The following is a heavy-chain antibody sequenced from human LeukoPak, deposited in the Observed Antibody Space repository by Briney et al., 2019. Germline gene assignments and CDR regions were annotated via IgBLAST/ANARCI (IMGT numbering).Heavy chain of an antibody. CDR1: GFTFNNYA. D-gene: IGHD2-15*01. V-gene: IGHV3-30*19. J-gene: IGHJ4*02. Sequence: GTSLRLSCEGSGFTFNNYAFHWVRRAPGKGLEWLAIILSDGGRKYYADSVKGRLIISRDNSNNTSYLELNRLTTEDTAVYFCARAPKGQYCSGGACYRADSWGQGTLVIVSS. CDR3: ARAPKGQYCSGGACYRADS. CDR2: ILSDGGRK.